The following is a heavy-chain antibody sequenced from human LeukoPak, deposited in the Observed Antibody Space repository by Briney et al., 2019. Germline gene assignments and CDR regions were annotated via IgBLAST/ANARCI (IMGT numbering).Heavy chain of an antibody. V-gene: IGHV3-53*01. CDR1: GFIVSSNY. Sequence: GGSLRLSCAASGFIVSSNYMSWVRQASGKGLECVSVIYGGGGTYYADSVKGRFTISRDNSKNTLYLQMNSLRVEDTAVYYCATAPPYCGADCYSFDYWGQGTLVTVSS. D-gene: IGHD2-21*02. J-gene: IGHJ4*02. CDR2: IYGGGGT. CDR3: ATAPPYCGADCYSFDY.